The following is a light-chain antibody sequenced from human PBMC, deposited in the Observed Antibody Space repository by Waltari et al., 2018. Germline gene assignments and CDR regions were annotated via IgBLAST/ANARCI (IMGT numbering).Light chain of an antibody. Sequence: ETVMTQSPATLSVSPGERVTLSCRASETLGRKLAWNQPKPGQAPRLLIYDASTRASGIPPRFSGGGSGTDFTLTISSLQSEDFAVYYCLQYNYWPPVTFGGGTTVEVK. J-gene: IGKJ4*01. CDR1: ETLGRK. CDR2: DAS. CDR3: LQYNYWPPVT. V-gene: IGKV3-15*01.